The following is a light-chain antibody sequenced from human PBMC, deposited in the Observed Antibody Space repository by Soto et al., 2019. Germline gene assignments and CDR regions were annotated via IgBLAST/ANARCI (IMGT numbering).Light chain of an antibody. CDR3: QQYDSSPWT. CDR1: QSVSSSF. V-gene: IGKV3-20*01. J-gene: IGKJ1*01. Sequence: EIVLTQSPGTLSLSPGERDTLSCRASQSVSSSFLAWYQQKPGQAPRLLIYGASNRATGIPDRFSGSGSGTYFTLTISSLEPEDFAVYYCQQYDSSPWTFGQWTKVEIK. CDR2: GAS.